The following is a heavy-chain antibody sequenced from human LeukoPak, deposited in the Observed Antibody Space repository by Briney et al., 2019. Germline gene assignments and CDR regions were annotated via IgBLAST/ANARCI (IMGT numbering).Heavy chain of an antibody. CDR2: ISGSGGST. J-gene: IGHJ4*02. D-gene: IGHD6-19*01. CDR1: GFTFSSYA. V-gene: IGHV3-23*01. Sequence: PGGSLRLPCAASGFTFSSYAMSWVRQAPGKGLEWVSAISGSGGSTYYADSVKGRFTISRDNSKNTLYLQMNSLRAEDTAVYYCAKDSLIAVAGSFDYWGQGTLVTVSS. CDR3: AKDSLIAVAGSFDY.